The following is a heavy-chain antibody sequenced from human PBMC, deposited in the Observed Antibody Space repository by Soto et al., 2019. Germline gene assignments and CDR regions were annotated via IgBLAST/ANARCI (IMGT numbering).Heavy chain of an antibody. J-gene: IGHJ5*02. CDR1: GFSFSSYA. CDR3: AKDHWAAYHTDHWFDP. CDR2: ISNSATNT. V-gene: IGHV3-23*01. D-gene: IGHD2-21*01. Sequence: PVGSLRLSCAASGFSFSSYAMSWVRLAPGKGLEWVSLISNSATNTYYADSVKGRFTISRDNAKNTVYLQMKSLRADDTAVYYCAKDHWAAYHTDHWFDPWGQGTLVTVSS.